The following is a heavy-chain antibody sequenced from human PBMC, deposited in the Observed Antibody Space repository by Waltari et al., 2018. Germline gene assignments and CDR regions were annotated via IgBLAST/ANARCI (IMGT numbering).Heavy chain of an antibody. Sequence: QVQLQESGPGLVKPSETLSLTCAVSGYSISSGYYWGWIRQPPGKGLEWIGSIYHSGSTNYNPSLKSRVTISVDTSKNQFSLKLSSVTAADTAVYYCARGDRFRPSGSYYRSAEYFQHWGQGTLVTVSS. D-gene: IGHD1-26*01. CDR3: ARGDRFRPSGSYYRSAEYFQH. V-gene: IGHV4-38-2*01. CDR2: IYHSGST. CDR1: GYSISSGYY. J-gene: IGHJ1*01.